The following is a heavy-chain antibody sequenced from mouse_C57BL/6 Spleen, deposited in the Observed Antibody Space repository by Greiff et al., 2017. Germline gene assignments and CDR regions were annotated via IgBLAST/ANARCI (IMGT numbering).Heavy chain of an antibody. CDR3: ARGGDYYYGSSYAMDY. CDR2: IYPRSGNT. Sequence: QVQLQQSGAELARPGASVKLSCKASGYTFTSYGISWVKQRTGQGLEWIGEIYPRSGNTYYNEKFKGKATLTADKSSSTAYMELRSLTSEDSAVYFCARGGDYYYGSSYAMDYWGQGTSVTVSS. D-gene: IGHD1-1*01. CDR1: GYTFTSYG. V-gene: IGHV1-81*01. J-gene: IGHJ4*01.